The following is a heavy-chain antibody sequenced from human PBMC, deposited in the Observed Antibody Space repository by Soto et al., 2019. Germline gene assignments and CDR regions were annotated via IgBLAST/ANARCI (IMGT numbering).Heavy chain of an antibody. CDR1: GGSISSYY. D-gene: IGHD3-22*01. CDR2: IYYSGST. CDR3: ARAPSRWLFDY. Sequence: SETLSLTCTVSGGSISSYYWSWIRQPPGKGLEWIGYIYYSGSTNYNPSLKSRVTISVDTSKNQFSLKLSPVTAADTAVYYCARAPSRWLFDYWGQGTLVTVSS. V-gene: IGHV4-59*01. J-gene: IGHJ4*02.